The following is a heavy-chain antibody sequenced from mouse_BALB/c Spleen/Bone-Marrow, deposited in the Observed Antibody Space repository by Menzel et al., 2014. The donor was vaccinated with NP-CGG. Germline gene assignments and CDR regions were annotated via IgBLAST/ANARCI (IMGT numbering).Heavy chain of an antibody. D-gene: IGHD1-1*01. CDR3: ARNDCGTSGKIYYYAMDY. CDR2: IWAGGST. J-gene: IGHJ4*01. V-gene: IGHV2-9*02. Sequence: QVQLQQSGPGLVAPSQSLSITCTVSGFSLTSYGVHWVRQPPGKGLEWLGVIWAGGSTNYNSALMSRLSISKDNSKSXVFLKMNSLKTDDTAIYYCARNDCGTSGKIYYYAMDYGGQGTSAPVPS. CDR1: GFSLTSYG.